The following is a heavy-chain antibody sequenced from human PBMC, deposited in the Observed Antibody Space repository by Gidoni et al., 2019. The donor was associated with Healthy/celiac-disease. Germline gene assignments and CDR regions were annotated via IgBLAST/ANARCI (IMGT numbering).Heavy chain of an antibody. CDR3: ARDPLLMDDFWDWFDP. D-gene: IGHD3-3*01. Sequence: QVQLVQSGAEVKKPGASVKVSCKASGYTFTGYYMHWVRQAPGQGLEWMGWINPNSGGTNYAQKFQGRVTMTRDTSISTAYMELSRLRSDDTAVYYCARDPLLMDDFWDWFDPWGQGTLVTVSS. CDR2: INPNSGGT. V-gene: IGHV1-2*02. J-gene: IGHJ5*02. CDR1: GYTFTGYY.